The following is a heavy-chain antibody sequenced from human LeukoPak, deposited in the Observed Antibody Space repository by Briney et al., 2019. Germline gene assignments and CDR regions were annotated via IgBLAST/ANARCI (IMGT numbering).Heavy chain of an antibody. CDR3: ARSGYGSGSHPKY. CDR2: IIPIFGTA. J-gene: IGHJ4*02. D-gene: IGHD3-10*01. Sequence: SVKVTCKASGGTFSSYAISWVRQAPGQGLEWMGGIIPIFGTANYAQKFQGRVTITADESTSTAYMELSSLRSEDTAVYYCARSGYGSGSHPKYWGQGTLVTVSS. V-gene: IGHV1-69*13. CDR1: GGTFSSYA.